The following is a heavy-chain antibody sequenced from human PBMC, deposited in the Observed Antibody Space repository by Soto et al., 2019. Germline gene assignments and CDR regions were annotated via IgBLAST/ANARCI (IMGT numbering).Heavy chain of an antibody. Sequence: SXKVSFKASGYTXTGYYMNLVRQAPGQGLEWIGWINPNSGGTNYAQKFQGRVTITRDTSISTAYMELSRMRSHDTAVYYCARGVSMIVVAHFDYWGQGTLGTVS. CDR3: ARGVSMIVVAHFDY. J-gene: IGHJ4*02. CDR2: INPNSGGT. D-gene: IGHD3-22*01. V-gene: IGHV1-2*02. CDR1: GYTXTGYY.